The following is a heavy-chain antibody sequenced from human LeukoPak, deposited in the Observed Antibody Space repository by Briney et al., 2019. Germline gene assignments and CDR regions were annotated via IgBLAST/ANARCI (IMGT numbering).Heavy chain of an antibody. CDR3: ARGGGSGSYYNGYFDY. J-gene: IGHJ4*02. V-gene: IGHV1-2*02. Sequence: ASVKVSCKASGYTFTGYYMHWVRQAPGQGLEWMGWINPNSGGTNYAQKFQGRVTMTRDTSISTAYMELSRLRSDDTAVYYCARGGGSGSYYNGYFDYWGQGTLVTVSS. D-gene: IGHD3-10*01. CDR2: INPNSGGT. CDR1: GYTFTGYY.